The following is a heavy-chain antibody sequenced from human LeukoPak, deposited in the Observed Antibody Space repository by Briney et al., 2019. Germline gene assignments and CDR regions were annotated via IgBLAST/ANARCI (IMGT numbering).Heavy chain of an antibody. D-gene: IGHD6-13*01. Sequence: PSETLSLTCSFSGGSISGYFWSWIRQPAGKGLEWIGRIYTSGSTNFNPSLRSRITMSVDTSKNQFSLELSSVTAADTAVYYCASGIAAALDYWGQGTLVTVSS. V-gene: IGHV4-4*07. CDR1: GGSISGYF. J-gene: IGHJ4*02. CDR3: ASGIAAALDY. CDR2: IYTSGST.